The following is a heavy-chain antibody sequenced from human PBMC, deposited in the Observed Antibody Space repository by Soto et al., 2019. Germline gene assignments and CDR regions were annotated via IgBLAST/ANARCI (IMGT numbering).Heavy chain of an antibody. J-gene: IGHJ5*02. V-gene: IGHV3-23*01. CDR2: ISASGGLK. CDR3: AREVGAPSGWLDP. CDR1: GFTFTNYA. Sequence: EVQLSESGGDLRQPGGSLRLSCAASGFTFTNYAMRWVRQTPGKGLEWVSGISASGGLKYYAASVRGRFTVSRDNSKNTLYLQMDNLRDEDTALYYCAREVGAPSGWLDPWGQGTQGTVSS. D-gene: IGHD1-26*01.